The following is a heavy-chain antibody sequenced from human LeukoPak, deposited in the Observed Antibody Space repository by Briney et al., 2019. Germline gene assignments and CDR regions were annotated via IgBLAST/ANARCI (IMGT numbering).Heavy chain of an antibody. CDR3: AREGSTIRGIDY. V-gene: IGHV4-59*01. CDR1: GGSISSYY. D-gene: IGHD2/OR15-2a*01. J-gene: IGHJ4*02. CDR2: IYYSGST. Sequence: SETLSLTCTVSGGSISSYYRSWLRQPPGKGLEGIGYIYYSGSTNYNPSLKSRVTISVDTSKNQFSLKLSSVTAADTAVYYCAREGSTIRGIDYWGQGTLVTVSS.